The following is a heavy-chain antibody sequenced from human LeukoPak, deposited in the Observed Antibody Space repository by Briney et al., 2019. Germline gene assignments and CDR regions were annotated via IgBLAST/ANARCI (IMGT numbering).Heavy chain of an antibody. V-gene: IGHV3-23*01. CDR1: GFNFSGYA. Sequence: GGSLRLSCAASGFNFSGYAMSWVRQAPGKGLEWVSAISVSGNTYHADSVKGRFTISRDSSKNTLYLQMNSLRAEDTAVYYCARPLGGYYDSSGAFDIWGQGTMVTVSS. CDR2: ISVSGNT. D-gene: IGHD3-22*01. CDR3: ARPLGGYYDSSGAFDI. J-gene: IGHJ3*02.